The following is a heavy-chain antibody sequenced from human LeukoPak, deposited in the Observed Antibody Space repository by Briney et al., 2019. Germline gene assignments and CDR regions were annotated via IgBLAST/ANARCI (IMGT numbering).Heavy chain of an antibody. D-gene: IGHD3-22*01. CDR2: IYYSGST. J-gene: IGHJ5*02. Sequence: PSETLSLTRTVSGGSLSSYYWSWIRQPPGKGLEGIGYIYYSGSTNYNPSLKSRVTISVDTSKNHFSLKLSSVTAADTAVYYCARAVKYYYDSSGYPKWFDPWGQGTLVTVSS. V-gene: IGHV4-59*01. CDR1: GGSLSSYY. CDR3: ARAVKYYYDSSGYPKWFDP.